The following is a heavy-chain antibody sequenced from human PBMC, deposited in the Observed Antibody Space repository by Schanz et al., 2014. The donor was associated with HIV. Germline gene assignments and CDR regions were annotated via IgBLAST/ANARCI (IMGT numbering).Heavy chain of an antibody. J-gene: IGHJ6*02. V-gene: IGHV3-23*04. CDR1: GFTFMRHT. CDR2: ISGSGGST. Sequence: EVQLVESGGGLVKPGGSLRLSCAASGFTFMRHTMNWVRQAPGKGLEWVSAISGSGGSTYYADSVKGRFTISRDNSKNTLYLQMNSLRAEDTAVYYCAKDEGGGYYYYGMDVWGQGTTVTVSS. D-gene: IGHD3-16*01. CDR3: AKDEGGGYYYYGMDV.